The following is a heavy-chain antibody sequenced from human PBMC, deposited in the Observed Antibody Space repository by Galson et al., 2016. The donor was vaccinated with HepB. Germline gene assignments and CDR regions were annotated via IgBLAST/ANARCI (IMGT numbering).Heavy chain of an antibody. Sequence: QSGAEVKKPGESLKISCQGFEYSFTGYWIGWVRQMPGKGLEWMGFVFPGDSDTMYSPSFQGQVTISADNSISTAYLQWSSLKASDSAVYYCARRAYFYDSNVHYYSYGMDVWGQGTTVTVSS. CDR2: VFPGDSDT. CDR1: EYSFTGYW. V-gene: IGHV5-51*01. D-gene: IGHD3-22*01. CDR3: ARRAYFYDSNVHYYSYGMDV. J-gene: IGHJ6*02.